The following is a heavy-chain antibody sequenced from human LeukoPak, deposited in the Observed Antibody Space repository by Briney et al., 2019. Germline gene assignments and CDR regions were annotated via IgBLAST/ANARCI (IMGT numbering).Heavy chain of an antibody. J-gene: IGHJ4*02. V-gene: IGHV3-23*01. CDR2: ISGSGGST. Sequence: QTGGSLRLSCEVSGFSFSNFAMSWVRQAAGKGLEWVSAISGSGGSTYYAGSVQGRFTISRDNSKSTLYLQMNSLRAEDTAVYYCAKDLAVDSVDYWGQGTLVTVSS. CDR3: AKDLAVDSVDY. D-gene: IGHD2-15*01. CDR1: GFSFSNFA.